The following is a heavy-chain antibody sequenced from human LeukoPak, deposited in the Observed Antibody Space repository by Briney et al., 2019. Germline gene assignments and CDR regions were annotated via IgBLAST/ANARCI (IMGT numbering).Heavy chain of an antibody. J-gene: IGHJ4*03. CDR3: ARVEGCKHHRSSGYIEN. D-gene: IGHD6-25*01. CDR1: GFTFSSYG. V-gene: IGHV3-33*01. Sequence: PGGSLRLSCAASGFTFSSYGMHWVRQAPGKGLEWVAVIWYDGSNKYYADSVKGRFTISRDNAKNSLFLQMNGLRAEDTAVYYCARVEGCKHHRSSGYIENWGLGTLVTVSS. CDR2: IWYDGSNK.